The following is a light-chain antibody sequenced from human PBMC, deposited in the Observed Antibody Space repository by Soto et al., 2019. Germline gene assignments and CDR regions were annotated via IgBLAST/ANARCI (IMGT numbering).Light chain of an antibody. CDR3: LQDYNYPWT. CDR1: QGIRTD. J-gene: IGKJ1*01. Sequence: AIQMTQSPSSLSASVGDRVTITCRASQGIRTDLGWYQQKPGKAPKLLIYAASILQSGVPSRFSGSGSGTDFTLTISSLQPEDFATYYCLQDYNYPWTFGQGTEVEIK. V-gene: IGKV1-6*01. CDR2: AAS.